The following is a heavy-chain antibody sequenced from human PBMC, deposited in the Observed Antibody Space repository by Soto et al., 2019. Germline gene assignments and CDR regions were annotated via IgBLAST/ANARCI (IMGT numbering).Heavy chain of an antibody. CDR1: GFTFSSYG. Sequence: SLILSCAASGFTFSSYGMHWVRQAPGKGLEWVAVIWYDGSNKYYADSVKGRFTISRDNSKNTLYLQMNSLRAEDTAVYYCARDGPPHSAVLRDFDWLSKHDALEVSGQATKVTVSS. CDR3: ARDGPPHSAVLRDFDWLSKHDALEV. D-gene: IGHD3-9*01. CDR2: IWYDGSNK. J-gene: IGHJ3*01. V-gene: IGHV3-33*01.